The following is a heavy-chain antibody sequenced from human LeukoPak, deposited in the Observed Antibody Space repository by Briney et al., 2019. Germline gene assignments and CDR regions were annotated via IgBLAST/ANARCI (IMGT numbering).Heavy chain of an antibody. V-gene: IGHV4-38-2*01. J-gene: IGHJ3*02. CDR2: IYHSGTT. CDR3: ARGVIQLSTDAFDI. CDR1: GYSISSGYY. Sequence: SETLSLTCDVSGYSISSGYYWGWIRQPPGKGLEWIGSIYHSGTTYYNPSLKSRVTISVDTSKNQFSLKLSSVTAADTAVYYCARGVIQLSTDAFDIWGQGTMVTVSS. D-gene: IGHD5-18*01.